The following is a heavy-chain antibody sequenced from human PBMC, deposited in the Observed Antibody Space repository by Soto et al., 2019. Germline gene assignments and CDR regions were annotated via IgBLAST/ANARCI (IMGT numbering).Heavy chain of an antibody. CDR3: AREPSPSSRGYSYGPSWWFDP. V-gene: IGHV3-33*01. CDR1: GFTFSSYG. Sequence: GGSLRLSCAASGFTFSSYGMHWVRQAPGKGLEWVAVIWYDGSNKYYADSVKGRFTISRDNSKNTLYLQMNSLRAEDTAVYYCAREPSPSSRGYSYGPSWWFDPWGQGTLVTVSS. D-gene: IGHD5-18*01. J-gene: IGHJ5*02. CDR2: IWYDGSNK.